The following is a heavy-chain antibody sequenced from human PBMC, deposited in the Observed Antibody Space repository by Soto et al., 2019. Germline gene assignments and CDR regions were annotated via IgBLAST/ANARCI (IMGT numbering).Heavy chain of an antibody. CDR2: IYYSGNT. J-gene: IGHJ6*03. Sequence: SETLSLTCTVSGGSISSSSYYWGWIRQPPGKGLEWIGSIYYSGNTYHNPSLKSRVIISVDTSKNQFSLTLSSVTAADTAVYYCTRLGYCSGTSCLSYYYYYMDVWGKGTTVTVSS. CDR1: GGSISSSSYY. V-gene: IGHV4-39*01. CDR3: TRLGYCSGTSCLSYYYYYMDV. D-gene: IGHD2-2*01.